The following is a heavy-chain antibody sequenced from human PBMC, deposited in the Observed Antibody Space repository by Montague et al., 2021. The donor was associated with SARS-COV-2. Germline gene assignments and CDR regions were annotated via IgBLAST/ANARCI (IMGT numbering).Heavy chain of an antibody. CDR3: ARDVGVVRNWCDP. CDR2: ISSSSSYT. V-gene: IGHV3-11*05. J-gene: IGHJ5*02. CDR1: GFTFSDYY. Sequence: SLRLSCAASGFTFSDYYMSWIRPAPGKGLEWVSYISSSSSYTNYADSVKGRFTISRDNAKNSLYLQMNSLRAEDTAVYYCARDVGVVRNWCDPWGQGTLVTVSS. D-gene: IGHD3-10*01.